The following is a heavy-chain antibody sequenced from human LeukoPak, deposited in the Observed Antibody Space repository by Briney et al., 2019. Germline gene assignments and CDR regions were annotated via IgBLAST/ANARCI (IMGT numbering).Heavy chain of an antibody. Sequence: GGSLRLSCAASGFTFSSYWMHWVRQAPGKGLVWVSRTNSAGSSTSYADSVKGRFTISRDNAKNTLWLQMNSLRAEDTAVYYCARRDLYSYGPLGYWGQGTLVSVSS. J-gene: IGHJ4*02. CDR3: ARRDLYSYGPLGY. CDR1: GFTFSSYW. CDR2: TNSAGSST. D-gene: IGHD5-18*01. V-gene: IGHV3-74*01.